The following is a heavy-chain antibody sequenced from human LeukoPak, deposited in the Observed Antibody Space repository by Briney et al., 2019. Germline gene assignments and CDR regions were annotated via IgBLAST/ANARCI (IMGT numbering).Heavy chain of an antibody. D-gene: IGHD3-10*01. CDR2: INPSGGST. CDR1: GYTFTSYY. Sequence: GASVKVSCKASGYTFTSYYMHWVRQAPGQGLEWMGIINPSGGSTSYAQKFQGRVTMTRDMSTSTVYMELSSLRSEDTAVYYCASSYGSGSYQTSWGQGTLVTVSS. J-gene: IGHJ4*02. CDR3: ASSYGSGSYQTS. V-gene: IGHV1-46*01.